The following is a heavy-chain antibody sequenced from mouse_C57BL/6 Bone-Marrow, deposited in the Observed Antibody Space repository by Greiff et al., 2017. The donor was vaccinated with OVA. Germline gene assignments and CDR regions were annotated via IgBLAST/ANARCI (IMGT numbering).Heavy chain of an antibody. CDR3: ARSLYYGSYAMDY. J-gene: IGHJ4*01. V-gene: IGHV1-55*01. Sequence: QVQLQQPGAELVKPGASVKMSCKASGYTFTSYWITWVKQRPGQGLAWIGDIYPGSGSTNYNEKFKSKATLTVDTSSSTAYMQLSSLTSEDSAVYYCARSLYYGSYAMDYWGQGTSVTVSS. CDR1: GYTFTSYW. CDR2: IYPGSGST. D-gene: IGHD1-1*01.